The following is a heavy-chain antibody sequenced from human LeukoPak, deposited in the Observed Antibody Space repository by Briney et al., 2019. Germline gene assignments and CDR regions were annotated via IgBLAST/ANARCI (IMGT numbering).Heavy chain of an antibody. CDR2: IIPILGIA. Sequence: ASVKVSCKASGGTFSSYAISWVRQAPGQGLEWMGRIIPILGIANYARKFQGRVTITADKSTSTAYMELSSLRSEDTAVYYCAREGKTTVTTLDYWGQGTLVTVSS. V-gene: IGHV1-69*04. D-gene: IGHD4-17*01. CDR1: GGTFSSYA. J-gene: IGHJ4*02. CDR3: AREGKTTVTTLDY.